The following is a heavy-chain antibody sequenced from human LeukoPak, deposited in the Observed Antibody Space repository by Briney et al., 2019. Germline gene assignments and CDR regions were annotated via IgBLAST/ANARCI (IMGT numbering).Heavy chain of an antibody. Sequence: AGGSLRLSCTVSGFTVSSNSMSWVRQAPGKGLEWASFIYSSVTHYSDSVKGRFTISRDNSRNTLFLQMNSLRAEDTAVYYCARRAGAYSHPYDYWGQGTLVTVSS. J-gene: IGHJ4*02. CDR1: GFTVSSNS. D-gene: IGHD4/OR15-4a*01. CDR2: IYSSVT. CDR3: ARRAGAYSHPYDY. V-gene: IGHV3-53*01.